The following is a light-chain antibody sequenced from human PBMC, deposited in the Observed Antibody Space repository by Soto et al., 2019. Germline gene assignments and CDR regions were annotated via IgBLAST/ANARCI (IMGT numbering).Light chain of an antibody. Sequence: EIVLTQSPGTLSLSPGERATLSCRASQSVSSSYLAWYQQKPGQAPRPLIYGASSRATGIPDRFSGRGSGTDFTLTISVLEAEDFAEYYSQEYGSSTQGLFTFGPGTKVDIK. CDR3: QEYGSSTQGLFT. CDR1: QSVSSSY. J-gene: IGKJ3*01. V-gene: IGKV3-20*01. CDR2: GAS.